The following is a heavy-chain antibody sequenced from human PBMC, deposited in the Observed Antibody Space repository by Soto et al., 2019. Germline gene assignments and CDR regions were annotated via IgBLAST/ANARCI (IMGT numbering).Heavy chain of an antibody. CDR3: VNYMIQIHPLSSDY. D-gene: IGHD3-10*01. V-gene: IGHV3-23*01. CDR2: ISGSGGST. Sequence: GGSLRISSAASGFTFSGYAMSWVRQAPGKGLEWVSAISGSGGSTYYADSVKGRFTISRDNSKKTLYLQMNSLSAADTALYYCVNYMIQIHPLSSDYCGQTTLVTVSS. J-gene: IGHJ4*02. CDR1: GFTFSGYA.